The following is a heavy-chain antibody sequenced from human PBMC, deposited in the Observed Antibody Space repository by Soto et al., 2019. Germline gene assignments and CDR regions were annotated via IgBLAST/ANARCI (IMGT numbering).Heavy chain of an antibody. D-gene: IGHD2-2*03. CDR2: IYWDDDI. CDR1: GFSLTTRGVG. Sequence: QITLKESGPTLVKPTQTLTLTCTFSGFSLTTRGVGVGWIRQPPEKALEWLALIYWDDDIRYSPSLKSRLTITKDTSKNQVVLTMTKMDPVDTATYYCAHRPALDIAIGPGANPLYYFKHWGQGNLVTVSS. V-gene: IGHV2-5*02. J-gene: IGHJ4*02. CDR3: AHRPALDIAIGPGANPLYYFKH.